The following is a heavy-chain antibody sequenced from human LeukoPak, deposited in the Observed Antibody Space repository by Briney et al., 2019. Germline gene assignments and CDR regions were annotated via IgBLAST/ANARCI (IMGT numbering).Heavy chain of an antibody. D-gene: IGHD3-3*01. Sequence: GGSLRPSCAASGFTFSSYAMSWVRQAPGKGLEWVSAISGSGGSTYYADSVKGRFTISRDNSKNTLYLQMNSLRAEDTAVYYCAKVYYDFWSGYYPAGTYFDYWGQGTLVTVSS. CDR3: AKVYYDFWSGYYPAGTYFDY. J-gene: IGHJ4*02. CDR1: GFTFSSYA. CDR2: ISGSGGST. V-gene: IGHV3-23*01.